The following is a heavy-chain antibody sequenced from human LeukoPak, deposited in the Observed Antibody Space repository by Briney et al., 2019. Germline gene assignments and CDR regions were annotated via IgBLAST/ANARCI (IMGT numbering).Heavy chain of an antibody. CDR3: ASSGSYRFDY. CDR1: GFTFSSYS. D-gene: IGHD1-26*01. CDR2: ITASGTAM. V-gene: IGHV3-48*02. Sequence: GGSLRLSCAASGFTFSSYSMNWVRQAPGKGLEWVSHITASGTAMLYADSVKGRFTISRDNAKNSLYLQMNSLRDEDTAVYYCASSGSYRFDYWGQGTLVTVSS. J-gene: IGHJ4*02.